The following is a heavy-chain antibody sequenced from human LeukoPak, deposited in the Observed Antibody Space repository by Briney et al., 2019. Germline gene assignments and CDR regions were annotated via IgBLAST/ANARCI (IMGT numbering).Heavy chain of an antibody. Sequence: APVKVSCKASGYTFTGYYMHWVRQAPGQGLEWMGWINPNSGGTNYARKFQGRVTMTRDTSISTAYMELSRLRSDDTAVYYCAVAGPGGYYFDYWGQGTLVTVSS. V-gene: IGHV1-2*02. CDR1: GYTFTGYY. D-gene: IGHD6-19*01. CDR3: AVAGPGGYYFDY. CDR2: INPNSGGT. J-gene: IGHJ4*02.